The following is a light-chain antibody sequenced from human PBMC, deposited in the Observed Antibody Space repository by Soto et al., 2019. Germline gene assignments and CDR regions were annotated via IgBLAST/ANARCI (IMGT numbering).Light chain of an antibody. V-gene: IGKV3-20*01. CDR3: QQFSSYPLT. Sequence: EIVWTQSPVTLSLSPGERATLSCRASRSFASSYLGWYQQKPGQAPRLLIYAASTRATGIPDRFSGGGSGTDFTLTISRLEPEDFAVYYCQQFSSYPLTFGGGTKVDIK. CDR2: AAS. CDR1: RSFASSY. J-gene: IGKJ4*01.